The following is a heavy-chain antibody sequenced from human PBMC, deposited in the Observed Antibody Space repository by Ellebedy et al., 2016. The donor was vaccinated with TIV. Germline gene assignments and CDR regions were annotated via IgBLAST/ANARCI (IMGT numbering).Heavy chain of an antibody. V-gene: IGHV3-30*18. CDR3: AKGYCSSTSCYADY. CDR2: ISYDGSNK. CDR1: GFTFSSYW. J-gene: IGHJ4*02. Sequence: GESLKISXAASGFTFSSYWMTWVRQAPGKGLEWVAVISYDGSNKYYADSVKGRFTISRDNSKNTLYLQMNSLRAEDTAVYYCAKGYCSSTSCYADYWGQGTLVTVSS. D-gene: IGHD2-2*01.